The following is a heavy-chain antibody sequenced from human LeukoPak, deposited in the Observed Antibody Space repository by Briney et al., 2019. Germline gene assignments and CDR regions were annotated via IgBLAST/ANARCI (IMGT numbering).Heavy chain of an antibody. CDR2: IYYSGST. V-gene: IGHV4-59*01. Sequence: SETLSLTYTVSGGSISSYYWSWIRQPPGKGLEWIGYIYYSGSTNYNPSLKRRVTISVDTSKNQFSLKLSSVTAADTAVYYCARGRIPVAGTKNYFDYWGQGTLVTVSS. CDR1: GGSISSYY. J-gene: IGHJ4*02. CDR3: ARGRIPVAGTKNYFDY. D-gene: IGHD6-19*01.